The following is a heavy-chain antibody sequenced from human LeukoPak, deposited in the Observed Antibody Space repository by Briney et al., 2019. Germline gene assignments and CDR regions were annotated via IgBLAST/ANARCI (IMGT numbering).Heavy chain of an antibody. V-gene: IGHV3-53*01. CDR1: GFTVSSNY. J-gene: IGHJ3*02. CDR3: ARPSDYGDGDDAFDI. D-gene: IGHD4-17*01. Sequence: GGSLRLSCAASGFTVSSNYMSWVRQAPGKGLEWVSVIYSGGSTYYADSVKGRFTISRDNPKNTLYLQMNSLRAEDTAVYYCARPSDYGDGDDAFDIWGQGTMVTVSS. CDR2: IYSGGST.